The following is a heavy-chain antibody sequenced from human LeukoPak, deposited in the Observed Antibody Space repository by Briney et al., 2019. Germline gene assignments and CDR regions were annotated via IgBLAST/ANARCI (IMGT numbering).Heavy chain of an antibody. CDR3: ATYTYYYGSGNILPSDP. V-gene: IGHV1-2*02. J-gene: IGHJ5*02. CDR2: INPNSGGT. CDR1: GYTFTTYY. Sequence: ASVKVSCKASGYTFTTYYMHWVRQAPGQGLEWMGWINPNSGGTNYAQKFQGRVTMTRDTSISTAYMELSRLRSDDTAVYYCATYTYYYGSGNILPSDPWGQGTLVTVSS. D-gene: IGHD3-10*01.